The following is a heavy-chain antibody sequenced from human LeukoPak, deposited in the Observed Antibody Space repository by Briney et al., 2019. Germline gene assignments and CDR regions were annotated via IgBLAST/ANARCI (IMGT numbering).Heavy chain of an antibody. V-gene: IGHV1-8*02. J-gene: IGHJ6*03. CDR3: AIAGDYYYMDV. CDR1: GYTFTSYG. Sequence: GASVKVSCKASGYTFTSYGINWVRQATGQGLEWMGWMNPNTGNTGYAQKFQGRVTMTRNTSISTAYMELSSLRSEDTAVYYCAIAGDYYYMDVWGKGTTVTISS. CDR2: MNPNTGNT.